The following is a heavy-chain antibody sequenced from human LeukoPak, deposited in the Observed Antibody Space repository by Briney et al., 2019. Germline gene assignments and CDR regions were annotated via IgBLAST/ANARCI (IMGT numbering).Heavy chain of an antibody. CDR3: ARHRIAARPRGNWFDP. J-gene: IGHJ5*02. CDR2: INHSGST. D-gene: IGHD6-6*01. V-gene: IGHV4-34*01. CDR1: GGSFSGYY. Sequence: PSETLSLTCAVYGGSFSGYYWSWIRQPPGKGLEWIGEINHSGSTNYNPSLKSRVTISVDTSKNQFSLKLSSVTAADTAVYYCARHRIAARPRGNWFDPWGQGNLVTVSS.